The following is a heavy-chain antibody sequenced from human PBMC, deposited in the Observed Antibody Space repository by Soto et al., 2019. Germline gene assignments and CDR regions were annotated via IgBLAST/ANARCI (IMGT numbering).Heavy chain of an antibody. CDR1: GGSISSGDYY. Sequence: QVQLQESGPGLVKPSQTLSLTCTVSGGSISSGDYYWSWIRQPPGKGLEWIGYIYYSGSTYYNPSLKSRVTTSVDTSKNQFSLKLSSVTAADTAVYYCAREYPAQYYDYVWGSYRLPNDAFDIWGQGTMVTVSS. CDR2: IYYSGST. V-gene: IGHV4-30-4*01. CDR3: AREYPAQYYDYVWGSYRLPNDAFDI. J-gene: IGHJ3*02. D-gene: IGHD3-16*02.